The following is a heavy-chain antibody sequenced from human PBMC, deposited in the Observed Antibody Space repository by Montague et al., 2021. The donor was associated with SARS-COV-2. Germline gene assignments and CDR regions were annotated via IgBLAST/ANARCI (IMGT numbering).Heavy chain of an antibody. CDR3: ASGGGYYNYGVDV. V-gene: IGHV4-59*01. CDR2: INYSGST. J-gene: IGHJ6*02. D-gene: IGHD3-16*01. Sequence: SETLSLTCTVSGGSISNYYWSWIRQPPGRGLEWIGYINYSGSTDYSPSLKSRVTISLDTSKNQFSLTVTFVTAADTAVYYCASGGGYYNYGVDVWGPGTTVTVSS. CDR1: GGSISNYY.